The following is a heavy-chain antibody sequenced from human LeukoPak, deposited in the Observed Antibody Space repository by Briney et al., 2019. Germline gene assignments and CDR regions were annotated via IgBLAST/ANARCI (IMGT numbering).Heavy chain of an antibody. D-gene: IGHD5-12*01. Sequence: GGSLRLSCAASGFTFSDYYMSWLRQAAGKLLERGSYISSSGSTIYYADSVKRRFTISRDNAKNSLYLQMNSLRAEDTAMYYCAKEHIIGRYSGYDLDYWGQGTLVTV. CDR3: AKEHIIGRYSGYDLDY. CDR2: ISSSGSTI. CDR1: GFTFSDYY. V-gene: IGHV3-11*01. J-gene: IGHJ4*02.